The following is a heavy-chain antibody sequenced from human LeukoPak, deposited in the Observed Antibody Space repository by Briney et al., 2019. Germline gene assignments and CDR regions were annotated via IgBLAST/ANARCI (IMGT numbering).Heavy chain of an antibody. V-gene: IGHV3-7*01. Sequence: QPGGSLRLSCAASGFTFSSYWMSWVRQAPGKGLEWVANIKQDGSEKYYVDSVKGRFTISRDNAKNSLYLQMNSLRAEDTAVYYCARDLFSEPEVDAFDIWGQGTMVTVSS. CDR1: GFTFSSYW. CDR3: ARDLFSEPEVDAFDI. D-gene: IGHD1-26*01. J-gene: IGHJ3*02. CDR2: IKQDGSEK.